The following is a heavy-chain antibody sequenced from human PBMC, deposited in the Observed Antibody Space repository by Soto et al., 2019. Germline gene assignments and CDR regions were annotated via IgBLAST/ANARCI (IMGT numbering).Heavy chain of an antibody. D-gene: IGHD1-26*01. J-gene: IGHJ4*02. V-gene: IGHV1-46*01. CDR2: INPSDSRT. CDR3: ARDGHKWDFDY. Sequence: QVHLVQSGAEVKKPGASVQVSSKASGYTFTSYYIHWVRQAPGQGLEWMGRINPSDSRTIYAQDFQGRVTVTRDTSTSRVYMELSTLRYDDTAVYYCARDGHKWDFDYWGQGTLVTVSS. CDR1: GYTFTSYY.